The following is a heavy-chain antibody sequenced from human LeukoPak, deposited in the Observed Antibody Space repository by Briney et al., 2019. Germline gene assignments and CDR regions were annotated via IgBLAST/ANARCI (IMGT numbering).Heavy chain of an antibody. Sequence: SETLSLTCTVSGGSISSYYWSWIRQPPGKGLEWIGYIYYSGSTNYNPSLKSRVTISVDTSKNQFSLKLSSVTAADTAVYYCARDDGSGSFDYWGQGTLVTVSS. CDR2: IYYSGST. CDR1: GGSISSYY. CDR3: ARDDGSGSFDY. D-gene: IGHD3-10*01. V-gene: IGHV4-59*01. J-gene: IGHJ4*02.